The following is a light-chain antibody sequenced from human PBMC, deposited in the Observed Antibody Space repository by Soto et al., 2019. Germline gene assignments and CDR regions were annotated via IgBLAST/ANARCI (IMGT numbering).Light chain of an antibody. CDR3: QQYYSIPLT. V-gene: IGKV4-1*01. Sequence: DIVMTQSPDSLAVSLGEGATINCKSSQRVLYSSDNKNYLAWYQQKPGQPPTLLIYWASTRESGVPDRFSGSGSGTDFTRNISSLQAEDVAVYYCQQYYSIPLTFGGGTKLEIK. CDR2: WAS. CDR1: QRVLYSSDNKNY. J-gene: IGKJ4*01.